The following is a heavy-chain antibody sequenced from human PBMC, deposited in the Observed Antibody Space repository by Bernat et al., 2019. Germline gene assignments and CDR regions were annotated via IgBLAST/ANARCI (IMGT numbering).Heavy chain of an antibody. CDR2: ISSSSSYI. Sequence: EVQLVESGGGLVKPGGSLRLSCAASGFTFSSYSMNWVRQAPGKGLEWVSSISSSSSYIYYADSVKGRFTISRDNAKNSLYLQMNSLRAEETAVYYCARDKIGIAAAEGYYYYGMDVWGQGTTVTVSS. D-gene: IGHD6-13*01. J-gene: IGHJ6*02. CDR1: GFTFSSYS. CDR3: ARDKIGIAAAEGYYYYGMDV. V-gene: IGHV3-21*01.